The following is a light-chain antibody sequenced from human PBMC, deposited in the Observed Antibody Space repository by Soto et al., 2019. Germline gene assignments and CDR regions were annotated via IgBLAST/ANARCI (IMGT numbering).Light chain of an antibody. J-gene: IGLJ3*02. V-gene: IGLV2-14*03. Sequence: QSALTQPTSVSGSTGQSITISCTGVSSDIGGYNHVSWYQQHPGKVPRLIIYDVNNRPFGVSNRFSGSQSGNTASLTISVLQLEDEDESYCCAYTARTTISCVFGRGTKVTVL. CDR3: CAYTARTTISCV. CDR2: DVN. CDR1: SSDIGGYNH.